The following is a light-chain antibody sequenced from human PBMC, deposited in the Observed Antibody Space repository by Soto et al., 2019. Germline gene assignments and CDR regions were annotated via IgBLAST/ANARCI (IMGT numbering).Light chain of an antibody. V-gene: IGKV3-20*01. CDR1: QSVNSNY. Sequence: EIVLTQSPGTLSLSPGERATFSCRASQSVNSNYLAWYQQRPGLAPRLLIYGTSNRATGIPDRFSGSGSGTDFTLTISRPEPEDFAVYYCQRYGSSPLYTFGQGTKLEIK. CDR2: GTS. J-gene: IGKJ2*01. CDR3: QRYGSSPLYT.